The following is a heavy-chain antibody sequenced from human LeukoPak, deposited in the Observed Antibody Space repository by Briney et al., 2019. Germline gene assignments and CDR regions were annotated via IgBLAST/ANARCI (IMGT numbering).Heavy chain of an antibody. CDR1: GFTFSYYT. CDR3: ARGDYYDSSGQEY. Sequence: GGSLRLSCAASGFTFSYYTMHWVRQAPGKGLEWVAVISYDGSNKYYADSVKGRFTISRDNSKNTLYLQMNSLRAEDTAVYYCARGDYYDSSGQEYWGQGTLVTVSS. J-gene: IGHJ4*02. D-gene: IGHD3-22*01. CDR2: ISYDGSNK. V-gene: IGHV3-30*14.